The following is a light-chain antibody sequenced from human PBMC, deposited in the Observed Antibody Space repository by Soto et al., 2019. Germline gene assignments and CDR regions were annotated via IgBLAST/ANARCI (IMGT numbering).Light chain of an antibody. CDR2: AAS. J-gene: IGKJ1*01. V-gene: IGKV3-15*01. CDR3: QQNNNWPLT. CDR1: QSVSIN. Sequence: EIVMTQSPATLSVSPGERATLSCRASQSVSINLAWYQQKPGQAPRLLIYAASTRATGIPARFSGSGSGTEFTLTISSLQSEDFAVYYCQQNNNWPLTFGQGTKVDIK.